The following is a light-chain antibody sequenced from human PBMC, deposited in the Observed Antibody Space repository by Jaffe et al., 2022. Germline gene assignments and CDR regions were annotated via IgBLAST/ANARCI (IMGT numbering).Light chain of an antibody. CDR3: QAWDSSEGNYV. CDR1: KLGDKY. Sequence: SYELTQPPSVSVSPGQTASITCSGDKLGDKYACWYQQKPGQSPVLVIYQDSKRPSGIPERFSGSNSGNTATLTISGTQAMDEADYYCQAWDSSEGNYVFGTGTKVTVL. V-gene: IGLV3-1*01. J-gene: IGLJ1*01. CDR2: QDS.